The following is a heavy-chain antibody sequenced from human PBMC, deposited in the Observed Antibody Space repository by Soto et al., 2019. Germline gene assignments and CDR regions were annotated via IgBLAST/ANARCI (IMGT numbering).Heavy chain of an antibody. D-gene: IGHD3-9*01. CDR2: IRGDGGQT. CDR1: GFTFTSYG. J-gene: IGHJ4*02. CDR3: ARDVGLDSDDFFAY. V-gene: IGHV3-23*01. Sequence: LRLSCTASGFTFTSYGMGWVRQAPGKGLQWVSTIRGDGGQTHYTDSVKGRFSISRDNSKNTVYLQMDSLRAEDTAMYFCARDVGLDSDDFFAYWGQGTKVTVSS.